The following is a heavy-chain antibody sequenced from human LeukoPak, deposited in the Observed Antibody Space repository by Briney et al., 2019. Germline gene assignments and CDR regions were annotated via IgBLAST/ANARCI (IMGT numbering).Heavy chain of an antibody. CDR3: AKDTAMLNYYYYGMDV. CDR2: ISGSGGST. D-gene: IGHD5-18*01. J-gene: IGHJ6*02. V-gene: IGHV3-23*01. Sequence: GGSLRLSCAASGFTFSSYAMSWVRQAPGKGLEWVSAISGSGGSTYYADSVKGRFTISRDNSKNTLYLQMNSLRAEDTAVYYCAKDTAMLNYYYYGMDVWGQGTTVTVSS. CDR1: GFTFSSYA.